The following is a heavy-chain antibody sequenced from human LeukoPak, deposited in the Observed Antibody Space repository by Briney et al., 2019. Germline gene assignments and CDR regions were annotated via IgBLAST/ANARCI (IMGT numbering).Heavy chain of an antibody. V-gene: IGHV4-31*03. CDR1: SRSISSGDSY. CDR2: IYYTGST. Sequence: SETLSLTCTVSSRSISSGDSYWTWIRQHPGKGLEWIGYIYYTGSTYYNPSLQSRLTISVGTSKNQFSLKLSAVTAADTAVYYCARAVGYDILTGYNRGWFFDLWGRGTLVTVSS. CDR3: ARAVGYDILTGYNRGWFFDL. J-gene: IGHJ2*01. D-gene: IGHD3-9*01.